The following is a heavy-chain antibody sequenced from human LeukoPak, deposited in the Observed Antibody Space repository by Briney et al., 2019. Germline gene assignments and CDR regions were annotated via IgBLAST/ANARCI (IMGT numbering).Heavy chain of an antibody. J-gene: IGHJ4*02. CDR2: ISYDGSNK. D-gene: IGHD3-22*01. V-gene: IGHV3-30*18. Sequence: GRSLRLSCAASGFTFSSYGMHWVRQAPGKGLEWVAVISYDGSNKYYADSVKGRFTISRDNSKNTPYLQMNSLRAEDTAVYYCANENYYDSSGYLDYWGQGTLVTVSS. CDR3: ANENYYDSSGYLDY. CDR1: GFTFSSYG.